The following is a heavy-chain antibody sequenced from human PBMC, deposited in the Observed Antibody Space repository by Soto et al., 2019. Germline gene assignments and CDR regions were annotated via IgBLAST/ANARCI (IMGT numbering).Heavy chain of an antibody. CDR3: ARDKEDCSGGSCYSGVVVGMDV. D-gene: IGHD2-15*01. CDR1: GGTFSSYA. J-gene: IGHJ6*02. CDR2: IIPIFGTA. V-gene: IGHV1-69*12. Sequence: QVQLVQSGAEVKKPGSSVKVSCKASGGTFSSYAISWVRQAPGQGLEWMGGIIPIFGTANYAQKFQGRVTITADESTSTAYLELSSLRSEDTAVYYCARDKEDCSGGSCYSGVVVGMDVWGQGTTVTVSS.